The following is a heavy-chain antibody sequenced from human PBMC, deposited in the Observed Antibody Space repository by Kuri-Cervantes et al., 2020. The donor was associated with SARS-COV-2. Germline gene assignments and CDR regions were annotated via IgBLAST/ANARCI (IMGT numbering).Heavy chain of an antibody. D-gene: IGHD1-1*01. CDR2: IFYTGIT. V-gene: IGHV4-39*07. Sequence: SETLSLTCTVSGGSISSNIYYWAWIRQAPGKGLEWIGGIFYTGITYYNPSLKSRVTISVDTSKNQFSLKLSSVTAADTAVYYCARYNWNDDPYYYYMDVWGKGTTVTVSS. CDR1: GGSISSNIYY. CDR3: ARYNWNDDPYYYYMDV. J-gene: IGHJ6*03.